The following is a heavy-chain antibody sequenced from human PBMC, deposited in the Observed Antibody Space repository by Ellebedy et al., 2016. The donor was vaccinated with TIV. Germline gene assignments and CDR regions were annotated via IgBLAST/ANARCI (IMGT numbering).Heavy chain of an antibody. V-gene: IGHV3-30*02. D-gene: IGHD1-1*01. CDR1: GFTFSNFG. CDR2: IQYDGSNK. CDR3: TKDGSGTMNF. J-gene: IGHJ4*02. Sequence: GESLKISCAASGFTFSNFGMHWVRQAPGKGLEWVAFIQYDGSNKYYADSVKGRFTISRDNSKNTLYLQMNSLRADDTAVYYCTKDGSGTMNFWGQGTLVTVSS.